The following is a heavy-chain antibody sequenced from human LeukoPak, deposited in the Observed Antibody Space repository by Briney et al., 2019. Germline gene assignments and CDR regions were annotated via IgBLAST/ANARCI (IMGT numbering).Heavy chain of an antibody. Sequence: SETLSLTCTVSGGSSSNYYWSWIRQPPGKGLEWIGYISYSGSTNYNPSLKGRVTISVDTSKNLFSLKLTSVTAADTAVYYCARGGNWFDPWGQGTLVTVSS. CDR2: ISYSGST. CDR1: GGSSSNYY. J-gene: IGHJ5*02. CDR3: ARGGNWFDP. V-gene: IGHV4-59*01.